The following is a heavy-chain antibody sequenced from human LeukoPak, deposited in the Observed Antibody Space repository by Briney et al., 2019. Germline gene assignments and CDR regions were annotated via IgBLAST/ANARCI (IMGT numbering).Heavy chain of an antibody. CDR2: ILDSGYST. D-gene: IGHD3-16*01. CDR3: AKLGGHPLHYYYVGV. Sequence: PGGSLRLSCAASGFTFSSYAMSWVRQAPGKGLEWVSGILDSGYSTYYANSVKGRFTISRDNSNNTLYLQMNSLRAEDTAVYYCAKLGGHPLHYYYVGVWGKGTTVAVSS. CDR1: GFTFSSYA. V-gene: IGHV3-23*01. J-gene: IGHJ6*03.